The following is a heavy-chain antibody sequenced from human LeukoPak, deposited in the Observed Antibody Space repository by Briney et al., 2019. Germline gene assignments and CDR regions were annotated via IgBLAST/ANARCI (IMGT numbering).Heavy chain of an antibody. Sequence: PSETLSLTCAVYGGSFSGYYWSWIRQPPGKGLEWIGEINHSGGTNYNPSLKSRVTISVDTSKNQFSLKLSSVTAADTAVYYCARGFAMDVTGYYLDYWGQGTLVTVSS. J-gene: IGHJ4*02. V-gene: IGHV4-34*01. CDR3: ARGFAMDVTGYYLDY. CDR2: INHSGGT. D-gene: IGHD2-8*01. CDR1: GGSFSGYY.